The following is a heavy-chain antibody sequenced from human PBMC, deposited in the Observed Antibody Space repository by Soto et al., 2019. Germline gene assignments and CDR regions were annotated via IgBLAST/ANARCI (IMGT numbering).Heavy chain of an antibody. V-gene: IGHV1-69*02. D-gene: IGHD6-19*01. Sequence: GASLKVSCKASGGTFSSYTISWVRQAPGQGLEWMGRVIPILGIANYAQKFQGRVTITADKSTSTAYMELSSLRSEDTAVYYCARWGGIAVAGQAFDIWGQGTMVPVSS. CDR3: ARWGGIAVAGQAFDI. J-gene: IGHJ3*02. CDR2: VIPILGIA. CDR1: GGTFSSYT.